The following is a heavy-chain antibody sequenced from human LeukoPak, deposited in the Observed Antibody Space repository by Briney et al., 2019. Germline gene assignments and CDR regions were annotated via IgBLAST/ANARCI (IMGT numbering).Heavy chain of an antibody. D-gene: IGHD3-16*01. J-gene: IGHJ4*02. V-gene: IGHV3-15*01. Sequence: GGSLRLSCATSGFTFSNAWMSWARQAPGKGLEWVGRIKNKADGGTTDYTVPVKGRFTISRDDAKNTLYLQMDSLISEDTAIYYCVWHYFDYWGQGALVTVSS. CDR2: IKNKADGGTT. CDR3: VWHYFDY. CDR1: GFTFSNAW.